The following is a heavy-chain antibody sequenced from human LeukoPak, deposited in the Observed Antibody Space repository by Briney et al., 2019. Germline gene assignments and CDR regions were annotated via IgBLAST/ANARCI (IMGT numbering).Heavy chain of an antibody. D-gene: IGHD3-22*01. CDR2: IYSGGTT. V-gene: IGHV3-53*01. CDR1: GFTVSSNY. Sequence: GESLTLSCAASGFTVSSNYMSWVRQPPGKGLEWVSVIYSGGTTYYAASVKGRFTISRDNSKNPLYLQMNTLRAEDTALYYCARHCYDSTEDWFDPWGQGTLVTASS. CDR3: ARHCYDSTEDWFDP. J-gene: IGHJ5*02.